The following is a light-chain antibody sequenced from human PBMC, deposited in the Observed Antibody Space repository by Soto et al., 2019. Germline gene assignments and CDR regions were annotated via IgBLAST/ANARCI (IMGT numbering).Light chain of an antibody. CDR3: QQLSNWPLT. Sequence: EIVLTQSPASLSLSPGERATLSCRASQGVSSYLAWYQQKPGQAPRLLIYAASNRATGIPARFSGSGSGTDFTLTISSLEPEDFAVYYCQQLSNWPLTFGGGTKVEIK. CDR1: QGVSSY. J-gene: IGKJ4*01. CDR2: AAS. V-gene: IGKV3-11*01.